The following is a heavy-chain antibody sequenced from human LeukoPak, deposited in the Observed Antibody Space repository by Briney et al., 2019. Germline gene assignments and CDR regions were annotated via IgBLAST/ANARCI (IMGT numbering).Heavy chain of an antibody. D-gene: IGHD3-10*01. CDR2: IYSGGST. V-gene: IGHV3-53*01. Sequence: GRSLRLSCSASGFTFSSYAMHWVRQAPGKGLEWVSVIYSGGSTYYADSVKGRFTISRDNSKNMVYLQMNSLRAEATAVYYCARDLTMVREGGDYWGQGTLVTVSS. CDR1: GFTFSSYA. CDR3: ARDLTMVREGGDY. J-gene: IGHJ4*02.